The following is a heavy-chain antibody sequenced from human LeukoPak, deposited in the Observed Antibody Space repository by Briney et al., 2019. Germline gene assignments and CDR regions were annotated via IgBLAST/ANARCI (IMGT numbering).Heavy chain of an antibody. CDR1: GLTFSGYW. Sequence: GGSLRLSCAASGLTFSGYWMSWVRQAPGKGLVWVSRINSDGSSTSYADSVKGRFTIPRDNAKNTLYLQMNSLRAEDTAVYYCARARITIFGVVTHFDYWGQGTLVTVSS. CDR3: ARARITIFGVVTHFDY. V-gene: IGHV3-74*01. J-gene: IGHJ4*02. D-gene: IGHD3-3*01. CDR2: INSDGSST.